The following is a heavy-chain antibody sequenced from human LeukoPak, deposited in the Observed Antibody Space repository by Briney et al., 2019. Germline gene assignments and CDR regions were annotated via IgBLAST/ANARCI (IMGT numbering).Heavy chain of an antibody. J-gene: IGHJ4*02. Sequence: SETLSLTCSVSGASISSYYWTWIRQPAGKGPEWIGRIHTSGNTNYNPSLKSRVNMSADTSKNQFSLKLNSVTAADTAVYYCARGRSFSWYLGYWGQGTLVTVSS. CDR3: ARGRSFSWYLGY. CDR1: GASISSYY. V-gene: IGHV4-4*07. CDR2: IHTSGNT. D-gene: IGHD6-13*01.